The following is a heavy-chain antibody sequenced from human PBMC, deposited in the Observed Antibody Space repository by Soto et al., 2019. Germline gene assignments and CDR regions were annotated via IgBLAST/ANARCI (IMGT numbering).Heavy chain of an antibody. V-gene: IGHV1-18*04. CDR2: ISAYNANT. J-gene: IGHJ6*02. CDR3: ARDRRKTAYYYSGMDV. D-gene: IGHD6-6*01. CDR1: GYTFISYG. Sequence: ASVKVSCKASGYTFISYGISWVRQAPGQGLEWMGWISAYNANTNYAQKLQGRVTMTTDTSTSTAYMELRSLRSDDTAVYYCARDRRKTAYYYSGMDVCGQGTTVTVYS.